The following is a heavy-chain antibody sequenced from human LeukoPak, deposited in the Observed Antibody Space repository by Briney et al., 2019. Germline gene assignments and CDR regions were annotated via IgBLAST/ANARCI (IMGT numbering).Heavy chain of an antibody. D-gene: IGHD6-19*01. CDR2: INAANGNT. V-gene: IGHV1-3*01. CDR1: GFTFTTYT. J-gene: IGHJ5*02. Sequence: ASVKVSCKTSGFTFTTYTMHWVRQAPGQRLEWMGWINAANGNTQYSQKFQGGVTITRDTSASTAYMELSSLRSEDTAVYYCARGAPIRVAVAATFDPWGRGTLVTVPS. CDR3: ARGAPIRVAVAATFDP.